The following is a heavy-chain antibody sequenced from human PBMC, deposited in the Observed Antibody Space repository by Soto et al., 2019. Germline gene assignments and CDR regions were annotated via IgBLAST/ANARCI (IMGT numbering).Heavy chain of an antibody. J-gene: IGHJ4*02. CDR1: GFTFSSYG. Sequence: ESGGGVVQPGRSLRLSCAASGFTFSSYGMHWVRQAPGKGLEWVAVISYDGSNKYYADSVKGRFTISRDNSKNTLYLQMNSLRAEDTAVYYCATDMRSGGAAAFDYWGQGTLVTVSS. V-gene: IGHV3-30*03. CDR3: ATDMRSGGAAAFDY. CDR2: ISYDGSNK. D-gene: IGHD6-13*01.